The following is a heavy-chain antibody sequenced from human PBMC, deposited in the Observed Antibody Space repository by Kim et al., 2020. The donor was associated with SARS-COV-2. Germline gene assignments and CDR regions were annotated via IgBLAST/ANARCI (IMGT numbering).Heavy chain of an antibody. V-gene: IGHV1-8*02. CDR1: GYTFTSYA. J-gene: IGHJ6*01. CDR2: MNPNSGNP. Sequence: ASVKVSCKASGYTFTSYAINWVRQAPGQGLEWMGWMNPNSGNPAYAQKFQGRVTLTCDTSISTAYMEMSSLQSEDTAVYYCARGRFNSVFGVAIRSYG. CDR3: ARGRFNSVFGVAIRSYG. D-gene: IGHD3-3*01.